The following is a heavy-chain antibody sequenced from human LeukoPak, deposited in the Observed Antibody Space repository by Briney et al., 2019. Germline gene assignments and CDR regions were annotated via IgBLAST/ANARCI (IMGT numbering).Heavy chain of an antibody. CDR3: ARVVYDFWSAYDY. Sequence: PGGSLRLSCAVSGFIFSNYAMNSVRHAPGKGLEWVSAIRGSGGSTYYADSVKGRFTISRDNSKNTLYLQMNSLRAEDTALYYCARVVYDFWSAYDYWGQGTLVTVSS. V-gene: IGHV3-23*01. CDR1: GFIFSNYA. D-gene: IGHD3-3*01. J-gene: IGHJ4*02. CDR2: IRGSGGST.